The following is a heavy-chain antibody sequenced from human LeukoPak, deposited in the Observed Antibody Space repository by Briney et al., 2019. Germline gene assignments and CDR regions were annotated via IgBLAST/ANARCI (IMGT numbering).Heavy chain of an antibody. D-gene: IGHD6-19*01. V-gene: IGHV3-73*01. CDR2: IRSTANGYAT. Sequence: GGSLRLSCAASGFTFSGSALHWVRQASGKGLEWVGRIRSTANGYATAYAASVKGRFTISRDDSKNTAYLQMDSLKTEDTAVYYCTTERLVFDYWGQGTLVTVSS. CDR1: GFTFSGSA. CDR3: TTERLVFDY. J-gene: IGHJ4*02.